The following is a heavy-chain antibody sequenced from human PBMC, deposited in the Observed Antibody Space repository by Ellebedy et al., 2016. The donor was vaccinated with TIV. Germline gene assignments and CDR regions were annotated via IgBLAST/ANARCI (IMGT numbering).Heavy chain of an antibody. J-gene: IGHJ6*03. CDR1: GISTNNHY. CDR2: VYSSGTT. Sequence: MPSETLSLTCTVSGISTNNHYWSWIRQPPGRGLEWIGYVYSSGTTTYNPSLRSRVTMSADSSSQFSLKLSSVTAADTAVYYCARRMEESYSSGNVEYHYYYMDVWGKGTTVAVTS. V-gene: IGHV4-59*08. CDR3: ARRMEESYSSGNVEYHYYYMDV. D-gene: IGHD3-10*01.